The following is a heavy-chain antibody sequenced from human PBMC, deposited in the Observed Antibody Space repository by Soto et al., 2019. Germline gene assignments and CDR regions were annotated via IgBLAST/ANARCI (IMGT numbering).Heavy chain of an antibody. CDR1: GFSLSTSGVG. V-gene: IGHV2-5*02. CDR2: IYWDDDK. J-gene: IGHJ4*02. D-gene: IGHD3-10*01. Sequence: QITLKESGPTLVKPTQTLTLTCTFSGFSLSTSGVGVGWIRQPPGKALEWLAVIYWDDDKRSSSSLKSRLTITKDTSKNQVVLTMTNMEPVDTATYYCAHHPYYGLGSYSFDYWGQGILVTVSS. CDR3: AHHPYYGLGSYSFDY.